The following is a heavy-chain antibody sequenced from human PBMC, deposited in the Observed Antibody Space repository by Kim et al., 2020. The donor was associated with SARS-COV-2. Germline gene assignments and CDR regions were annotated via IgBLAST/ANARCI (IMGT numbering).Heavy chain of an antibody. J-gene: IGHJ4*02. CDR3: ARGSGSYYRGRYFDY. D-gene: IGHD1-26*01. Sequence: SETLSLTCAVYGGSFSGYYWSWIRQPPGKGLEWIGEINHSGSTNYNPSLKSRVTISVDTSKNQFSLKLSSVTAADTAVYYCARGSGSYYRGRYFDYWGQGTQVTVSS. CDR2: INHSGST. CDR1: GGSFSGYY. V-gene: IGHV4-34*01.